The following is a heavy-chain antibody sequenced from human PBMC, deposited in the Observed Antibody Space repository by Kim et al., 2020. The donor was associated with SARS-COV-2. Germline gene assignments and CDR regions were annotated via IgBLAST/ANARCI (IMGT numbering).Heavy chain of an antibody. CDR3: ARGQVELELTSWFDP. CDR2: ISSSSSYI. CDR1: GFTFSSYS. D-gene: IGHD1-7*01. J-gene: IGHJ5*02. V-gene: IGHV3-21*01. Sequence: GGSLRLSCAASGFTFSSYSMNWVRQAPGKGLEWVSSISSSSSYIYYADSVKGRFTISRDNAKNSLYLQMNSLRAEDTAVYYCARGQVELELTSWFDPWGQGDLVTVSS.